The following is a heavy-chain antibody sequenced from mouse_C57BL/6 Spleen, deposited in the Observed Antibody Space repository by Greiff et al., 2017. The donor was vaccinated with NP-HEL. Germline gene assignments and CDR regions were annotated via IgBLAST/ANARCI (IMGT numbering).Heavy chain of an antibody. CDR1: GYTFTTYP. Sequence: QVQLKESGAELVKPGASVKMSCKASGYTFTTYPIEWMKQNHGKSLEWIGNFHPYNDDTKYNEKFKGKATLTVEKSSSTAYLELSRITSDDSAVYYCARRGHSNYDIDYAMDYWGQGTSVTVSS. D-gene: IGHD2-5*01. CDR3: ARRGHSNYDIDYAMDY. CDR2: FHPYNDDT. J-gene: IGHJ4*01. V-gene: IGHV1-47*01.